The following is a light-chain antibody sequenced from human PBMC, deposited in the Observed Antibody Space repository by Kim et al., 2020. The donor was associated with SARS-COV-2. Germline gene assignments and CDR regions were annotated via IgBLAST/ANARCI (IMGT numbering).Light chain of an antibody. CDR2: GKN. CDR3: NSRDSSDNHRV. J-gene: IGLJ2*01. Sequence: SSELTQDPAVSVALGQTVRITCQGDSLRSYYATWYQKKPGQAPLLVIYGKNNRPSGIPDRFSGSNSGNTASLTITGAQAEDEADYYCNSRDSSDNHRVFG. CDR1: SLRSYY. V-gene: IGLV3-19*01.